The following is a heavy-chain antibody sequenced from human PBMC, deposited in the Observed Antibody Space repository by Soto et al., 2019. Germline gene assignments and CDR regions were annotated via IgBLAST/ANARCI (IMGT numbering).Heavy chain of an antibody. J-gene: IGHJ4*01. D-gene: IGHD3-22*01. V-gene: IGHV1-18*01. CDR3: ARYYDTSGYSRPFDY. CDR1: GYTFTSYD. CDR2: ISAYSGNT. Sequence: QVQLVQSGAEVKKPGASVKVSCKASGYTFTSYDINWVRQTPVQGLEWMGWISAYSGNTNYAQKFQGRVTMTTDTSTTTAYMELRSLRSDDTAVYYCARYYDTSGYSRPFDYWGHGTLVTVSS.